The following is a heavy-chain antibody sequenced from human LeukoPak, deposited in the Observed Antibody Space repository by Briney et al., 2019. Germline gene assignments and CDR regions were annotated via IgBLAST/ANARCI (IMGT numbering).Heavy chain of an antibody. J-gene: IGHJ4*02. CDR3: ARDRSGSYLKYFDY. V-gene: IGHV3-30*01. Sequence: PGKSLRLSCAASGFTFSNYAMHWVRQAPGKGLEWVSLISSGGTYEYYADSVKGRFTISRDNSKNTLYLQLNSLRAEDTAVYYCARDRSGSYLKYFDYWGQGTLVTVSS. CDR1: GFTFSNYA. CDR2: ISSGGTYE. D-gene: IGHD1-26*01.